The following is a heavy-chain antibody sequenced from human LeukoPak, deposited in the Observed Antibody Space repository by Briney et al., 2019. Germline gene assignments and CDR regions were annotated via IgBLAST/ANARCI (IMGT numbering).Heavy chain of an antibody. CDR3: TTPDYDFWSGYYTDDY. CDR2: IKSKTDGGTT. V-gene: IGHV3-15*01. J-gene: IGHJ4*02. CDR1: GFTFSNAW. Sequence: GGSLRLFCTASGFTFSNAWMSWVRQAPGKGLEWVGRIKSKTDGGTTDYAAPVKGRLTISRDDSKNTLYLQMNSLKTEDILVYYCTTPDYDFWSGYYTDDYWGQGTLVTVSS. D-gene: IGHD3-3*01.